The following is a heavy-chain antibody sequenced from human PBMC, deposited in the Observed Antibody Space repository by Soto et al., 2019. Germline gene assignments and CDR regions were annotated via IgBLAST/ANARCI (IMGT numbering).Heavy chain of an antibody. J-gene: IGHJ4*02. V-gene: IGHV4-39*01. Sequence: SETLSLTCTVSGGSISSSSYYWGWIRQPPGKGLEWIGSIYYSGSTYYNPSLKSRVTISVDTSKNQFSLKLSSVTAADTAVYYCASNGDYLDYWGQGTLVTVSS. CDR3: ASNGDYLDY. CDR1: GGSISSSSYY. CDR2: IYYSGST. D-gene: IGHD4-17*01.